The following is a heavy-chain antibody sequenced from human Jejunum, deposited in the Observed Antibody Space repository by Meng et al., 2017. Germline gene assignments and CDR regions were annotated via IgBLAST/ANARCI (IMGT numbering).Heavy chain of an antibody. CDR3: AHGVLESGDGRYFDR. J-gene: IGHJ4*02. CDR1: GWSFSGFY. D-gene: IGHD1-26*01. CDR2: INPVGFT. Sequence: QVQLQESGPGLGKPSGTLSLTCSFSGWSFSGFYWNWIRQYPEKGLEWIGEINPVGFTHYNPSLKSRVTISLDTSNNQFSLKLKSVTAADTAVYYCAHGVLESGDGRYFDRWGQGTLVTVSS. V-gene: IGHV4-34*01.